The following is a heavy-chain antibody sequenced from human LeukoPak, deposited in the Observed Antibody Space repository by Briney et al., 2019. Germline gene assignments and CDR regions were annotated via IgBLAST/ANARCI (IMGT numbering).Heavy chain of an antibody. D-gene: IGHD3-10*01. V-gene: IGHV3-23*01. CDR3: ARTSSGGDTMVRGVIITPDV. CDR2: ISGSGDST. CDR1: GFTFSSYA. J-gene: IGHJ6*04. Sequence: GGSLRLSCAASGFTFSSYAMSWVRQAPGKGLEWVSAISGSGDSTYYADSVKGRFTISRDNSKNTLYLQMNSLRAEDTAVYYCARTSSGGDTMVRGVIITPDVWGKGTTVTVSS.